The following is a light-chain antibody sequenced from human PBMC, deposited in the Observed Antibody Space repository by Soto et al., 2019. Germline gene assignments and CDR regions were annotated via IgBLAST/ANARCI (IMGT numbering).Light chain of an antibody. CDR1: SSDVGGYDF. Sequence: QSALTQPASVSGSPGQSITISCTGTSSDVGGYDFVSWYQQRPGKAPKLTIYDVSNRPSGVSNRFSGSKSGNTASLTISGLQAEDEADYYCTSYTRSDIGVFGGGTKLTVL. CDR2: DVS. V-gene: IGLV2-14*01. CDR3: TSYTRSDIGV. J-gene: IGLJ3*02.